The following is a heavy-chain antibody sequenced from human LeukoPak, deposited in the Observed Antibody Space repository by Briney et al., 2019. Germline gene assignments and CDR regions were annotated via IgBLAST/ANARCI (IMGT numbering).Heavy chain of an antibody. V-gene: IGHV3-11*01. CDR2: ISGSGGTV. J-gene: IGHJ4*02. CDR1: EFIFSNYY. CDR3: ATGGPHFYGSGTYYNLKSGDY. Sequence: PEGSLRLSCAASEFIFSNYYMMWIRQAPGKGLEWISYISGSGGTVYYADSVKGRFTISRDNAKKYLYLQMNSVRAEDTAVYHCATGGPHFYGSGTYYNLKSGDYWGQGILVTVSA. D-gene: IGHD3-10*01.